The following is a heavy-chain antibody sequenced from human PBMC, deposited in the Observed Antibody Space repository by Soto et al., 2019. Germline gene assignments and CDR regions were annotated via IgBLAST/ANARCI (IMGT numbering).Heavy chain of an antibody. V-gene: IGHV3-30-3*01. CDR2: ISYDGSNK. CDR1: GFTFSSYA. Sequence: QVQLVESGGGVVQPGRSLRLSCAASGFTFSSYAMHWVRQAPGKGLEWVAVISYDGSNKYYADSVKGRFTISRDNSKNTLYLQMNSLRAEDTAVYYCAREGYYYDSSGYYFPLYYFDYWGQGTLVTVSS. CDR3: AREGYYYDSSGYYFPLYYFDY. D-gene: IGHD3-22*01. J-gene: IGHJ4*02.